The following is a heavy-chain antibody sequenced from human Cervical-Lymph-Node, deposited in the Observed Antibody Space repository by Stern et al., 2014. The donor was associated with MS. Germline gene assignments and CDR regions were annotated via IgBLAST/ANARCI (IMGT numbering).Heavy chain of an antibody. D-gene: IGHD3-3*01. V-gene: IGHV1-18*04. J-gene: IGHJ4*02. CDR1: GYIFSHYG. Sequence: DQLVESGGEVKKPGASVKISCKASGYIFSHYGIAWVRQAPGQGLEWLGWISASNGDTNSVQKVQDRLTLTTDTSTNTAYMELRSLRSDDTAIYYCARADEDFWRTYENFDTWGQGTLVTVSP. CDR2: ISASNGDT. CDR3: ARADEDFWRTYENFDT.